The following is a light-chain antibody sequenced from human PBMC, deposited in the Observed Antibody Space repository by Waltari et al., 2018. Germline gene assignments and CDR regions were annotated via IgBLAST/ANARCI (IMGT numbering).Light chain of an antibody. CDR1: SSDVGGYNY. V-gene: IGLV2-14*01. J-gene: IGLJ1*01. CDR3: SSYTSSSTLV. Sequence: QSALTQPASVSGSPGQSITISCTGTSSDVGGYNYASWYQQHPGKAPKLMIYEVSNRPSGVSKRFSGSKSGNTASLTISGLQAEDEADYYCSSYTSSSTLVFGTGTKVTVL. CDR2: EVS.